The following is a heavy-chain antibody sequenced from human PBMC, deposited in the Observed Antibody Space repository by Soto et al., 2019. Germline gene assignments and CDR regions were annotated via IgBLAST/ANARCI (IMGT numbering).Heavy chain of an antibody. Sequence: QVQLVESGGGVVQSGRSLRLSCGGSGFSFRSYGMHWVRQAPGKGLEWVASISYDGSNTYSADSVKGRFTISRDNSNNTLYLQMNSLRAEDTAVYYCAKVGAAALNWGQGTLVTVSS. D-gene: IGHD6-13*01. V-gene: IGHV3-30*18. J-gene: IGHJ4*02. CDR1: GFSFRSYG. CDR3: AKVGAAALN. CDR2: ISYDGSNT.